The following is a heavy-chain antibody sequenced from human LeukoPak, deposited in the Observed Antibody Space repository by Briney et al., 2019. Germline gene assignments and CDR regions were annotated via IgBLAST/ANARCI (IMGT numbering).Heavy chain of an antibody. CDR2: ISSSSSTI. CDR1: GFTFSSYS. CDR3: ARMSLAYCGGDCYNGDY. D-gene: IGHD2-21*02. V-gene: IGHV3-48*04. J-gene: IGHJ4*02. Sequence: GGSLRLSCAASGFTFSSYSMNWVRQAPGKGLEWVSYISSSSSTIYYADSVKGRFTISRDNAKNSLYLQMNSLRAEDTAVYYCARMSLAYCGGDCYNGDYWGQGTLVTVPS.